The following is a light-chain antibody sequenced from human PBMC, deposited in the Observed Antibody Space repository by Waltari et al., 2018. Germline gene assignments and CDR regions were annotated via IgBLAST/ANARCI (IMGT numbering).Light chain of an antibody. CDR3: MQGTHWPYT. Sequence: DVVMTQSPLSLPVTLGQAASISCKSSQSLAHNDGNTDLKWFQPRPGQSPRRLIYRVSNRDSGVPDRFSGSGSGTDFTLKISRVEAEDVGVYYCMQGTHWPYTFGQGTKLDIK. J-gene: IGKJ2*01. CDR2: RVS. CDR1: QSLAHNDGNTD. V-gene: IGKV2-30*02.